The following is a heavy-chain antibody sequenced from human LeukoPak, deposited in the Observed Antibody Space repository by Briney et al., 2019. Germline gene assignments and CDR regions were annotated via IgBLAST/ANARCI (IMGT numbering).Heavy chain of an antibody. CDR1: GGTFSSYA. Sequence: ASVKVSCKASGGTFSSYAISWVRQAPGQGLEWMGIINPSIDSINYARKFQRRVTMTSDTSTSTVYMELSDLRSEDTAVYYCAREWRIQLYLPDYWGQGTLVTVSS. CDR2: INPSIDSI. J-gene: IGHJ4*02. CDR3: AREWRIQLYLPDY. V-gene: IGHV1-46*01. D-gene: IGHD5-18*01.